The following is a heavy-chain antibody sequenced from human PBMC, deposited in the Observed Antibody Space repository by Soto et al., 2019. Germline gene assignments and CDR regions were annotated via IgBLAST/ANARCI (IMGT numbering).Heavy chain of an antibody. J-gene: IGHJ6*02. CDR3: ARDASDDSLWSGYYPSCSGMDV. V-gene: IGHV3-33*01. CDR2: IWYDGSKK. Sequence: QVQVVVSGGGVVQPGRSLRISCAASGFTFSSFGMHWVRQAPGKGLEWVSLIWYDGSKKSYGDSVKGRFTISRDNSRNPVDLQMNSLRADDTAVYYCARDASDDSLWSGYYPSCSGMDVWGQGTTVTVSS. CDR1: GFTFSSFG. D-gene: IGHD3-3*01.